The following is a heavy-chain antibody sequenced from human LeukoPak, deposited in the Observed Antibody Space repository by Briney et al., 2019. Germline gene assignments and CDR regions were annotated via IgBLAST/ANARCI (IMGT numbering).Heavy chain of an antibody. CDR3: ARKEEIAAVDY. CDR2: INHSGST. J-gene: IGHJ4*02. Sequence: KPSQTLSLTCTVSGGSISSGGYYWSWIRQPPGKGLEWIGEINHSGSTNYNPSLKSRVTISVDTSKNQFSLKLSSVTAADTAVYYCARKEEIAAVDYWGQGTLVTVSS. V-gene: IGHV4-30-2*01. D-gene: IGHD6-25*01. CDR1: GGSISSGGYY.